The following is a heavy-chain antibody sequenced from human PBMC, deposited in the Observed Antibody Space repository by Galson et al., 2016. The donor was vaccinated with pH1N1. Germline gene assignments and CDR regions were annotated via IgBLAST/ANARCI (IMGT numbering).Heavy chain of an antibody. D-gene: IGHD7-27*01. Sequence: SVKVSCKASGGTFSRNAISWVRQAPGHGLEWMGIINPSGGSTVYAEKFQGRVTMTRDTSTSTAYMEVSGLKSDDTAVYYCIRDLGRLRDFWGQGTLVTVSS. CDR1: GGTFSRNA. J-gene: IGHJ4*02. V-gene: IGHV1-46*03. CDR2: INPSGGST. CDR3: IRDLGRLRDF.